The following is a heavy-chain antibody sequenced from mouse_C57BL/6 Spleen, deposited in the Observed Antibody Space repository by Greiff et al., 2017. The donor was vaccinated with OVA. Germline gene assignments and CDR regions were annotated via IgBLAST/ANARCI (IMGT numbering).Heavy chain of an antibody. CDR3: AREGYDYDVRRDWYFDV. CDR2: IYPGSGST. D-gene: IGHD2-4*01. Sequence: QVQLQQPGAELVKPGASVKMSCKASGYTFTSYWITWVKQRPGQGLEWIGDIYPGSGSTNYNEKFKSKATLTVDTSSSTAYMQLSSLTSEDSAVYYCAREGYDYDVRRDWYFDVWGTGTTVTVSS. J-gene: IGHJ1*03. V-gene: IGHV1-55*01. CDR1: GYTFTSYW.